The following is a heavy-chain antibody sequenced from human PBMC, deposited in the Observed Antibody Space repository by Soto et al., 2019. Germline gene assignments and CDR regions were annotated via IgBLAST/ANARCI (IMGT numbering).Heavy chain of an antibody. D-gene: IGHD6-13*01. Sequence: GGSLRLSCAASGFTFSSYAMSWVRQAPGKGLEWVSAISGSGGSTYYADSVKGRFTISRDNSKNTLYLQMNSLRAEDTAVYYCATRPGIAAAGTREAFDYWGQGTLVTVSS. CDR2: ISGSGGST. CDR3: ATRPGIAAAGTREAFDY. V-gene: IGHV3-23*01. CDR1: GFTFSSYA. J-gene: IGHJ4*02.